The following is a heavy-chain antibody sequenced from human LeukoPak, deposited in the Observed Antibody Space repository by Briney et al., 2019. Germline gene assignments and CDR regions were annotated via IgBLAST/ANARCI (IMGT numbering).Heavy chain of an antibody. CDR1: GFTFSSYW. CDR2: IKQDGSEK. J-gene: IGHJ6*03. V-gene: IGHV3-7*01. D-gene: IGHD3-3*01. Sequence: GGSLRLSCAASGFTFSSYWMSWVRQAPGKGLEWVANIKQDGSEKYYVDSVKGRFTISRDNTKNSVYLQMSSLRAEDTAVYYCARVATIFGVVTSYMDVWGKGTTVTVSS. CDR3: ARVATIFGVVTSYMDV.